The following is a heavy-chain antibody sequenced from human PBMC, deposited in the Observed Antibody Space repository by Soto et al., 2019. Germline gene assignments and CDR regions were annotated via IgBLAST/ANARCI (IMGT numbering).Heavy chain of an antibody. D-gene: IGHD3-22*01. J-gene: IGHJ4*02. CDR2: IRGVSDVI. CDR1: GFTFSSYS. Sequence: PGGSLRLSCVASGFTFSSYSMNWVRQVPGKGLEWVSYIRGVSDVIYYADSVKGRFTISRDNAKNSLYLQMNSLRAEDTAVYYCVREYPYDSSGYSLDYWGQGTLVTVSS. V-gene: IGHV3-48*01. CDR3: VREYPYDSSGYSLDY.